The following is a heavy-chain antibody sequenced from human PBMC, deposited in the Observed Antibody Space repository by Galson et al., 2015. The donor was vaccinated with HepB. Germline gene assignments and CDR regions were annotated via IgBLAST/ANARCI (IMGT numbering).Heavy chain of an antibody. J-gene: IGHJ4*02. CDR1: GYSFTSYW. D-gene: IGHD3-3*01. CDR3: ARVKYYDFWSGYYFEY. CDR2: IYPGDSDT. Sequence: QSGAEVKKPGESLKISCKGSGYSFTSYWIGWVRQMPGKGLEWMGIIYPGDSDTRYSPPFQGQVTISVDRSISTAYLQWSSLEASDTAMYYCARVKYYDFWSGYYFEYWGQGTLVTVSS. V-gene: IGHV5-51*01.